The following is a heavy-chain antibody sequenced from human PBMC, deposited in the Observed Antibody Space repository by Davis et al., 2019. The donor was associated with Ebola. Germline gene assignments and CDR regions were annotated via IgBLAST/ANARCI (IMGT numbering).Heavy chain of an antibody. CDR3: VRDYLFALDI. Sequence: PGGSLRLSCAASGFTFSSYTMNWVRQAPGKGLEWVSYIDSRGDPTVYADSVKGRFTVSRDDANNSLSLLMNSLRDEDTAIYYCVRDYLFALDIWGQGTMVTVSS. V-gene: IGHV3-48*02. CDR1: GFTFSSYT. CDR2: IDSRGDPT. J-gene: IGHJ3*02.